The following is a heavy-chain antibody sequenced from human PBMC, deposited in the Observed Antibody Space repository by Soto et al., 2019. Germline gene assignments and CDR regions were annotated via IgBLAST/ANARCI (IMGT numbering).Heavy chain of an antibody. D-gene: IGHD6-13*01. CDR1: GGSISSSNW. V-gene: IGHV4-4*02. Sequence: QVQLQESGPGLVKPSGTLSLTCAVSGGSISSSNWWSWVRQPAGKGLEWIGEIYHSGSTNYNPSLKGRVTISVDKSTNQFALKLSSVTAADTAVYYCARAAMGGSSWPFDYWGQGTLVTVSS. CDR3: ARAAMGGSSWPFDY. J-gene: IGHJ4*02. CDR2: IYHSGST.